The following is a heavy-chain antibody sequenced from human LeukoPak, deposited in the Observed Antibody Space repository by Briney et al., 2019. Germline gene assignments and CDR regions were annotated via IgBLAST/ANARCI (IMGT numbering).Heavy chain of an antibody. CDR3: ARAVPEGYSSGWYGGAFDY. J-gene: IGHJ4*02. D-gene: IGHD6-19*01. Sequence: PGASVKVSCKASGGTFSSYAISWVRQAPGQGLEWTGGIIPIFGTANYAQKFQGRVTITADKSTSTAYMELSSLRSEDTAVYYCARAVPEGYSSGWYGGAFDYWGQGTLVTVSS. CDR2: IIPIFGTA. CDR1: GGTFSSYA. V-gene: IGHV1-69*06.